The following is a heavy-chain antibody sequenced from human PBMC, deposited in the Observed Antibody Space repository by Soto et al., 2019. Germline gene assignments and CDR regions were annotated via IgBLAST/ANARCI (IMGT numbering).Heavy chain of an antibody. Sequence: QVQLVESGGGVVQPGRSLRLSCAASGFTFSSYGMHWVRQAPGKGLEWVAVISYDGSNKYYADSVKGRFTISRDNSKNTLYLKMNSLRAEDTAVYYCAKNAGPRRRLPIDYWGQGTLVTVSS. D-gene: IGHD5-18*01. J-gene: IGHJ4*02. CDR2: ISYDGSNK. CDR3: AKNAGPRRRLPIDY. V-gene: IGHV3-30*18. CDR1: GFTFSSYG.